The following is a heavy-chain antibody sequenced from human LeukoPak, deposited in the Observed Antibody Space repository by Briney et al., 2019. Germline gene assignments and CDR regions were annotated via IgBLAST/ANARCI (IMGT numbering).Heavy chain of an antibody. CDR2: IYTSGST. CDR1: GGSIRSYY. CDR3: ARDSTVTTFNYMDV. Sequence: SETLSLTCTVSGGSIRSYYWSWIRQPAGKGLEWIGRIYTSGSTSYNPSLTSRVTISLDKSKNQFSLKLSSVTAADTAVYYCARDSTVTTFNYMDVWGKGTTVTVSS. J-gene: IGHJ6*03. V-gene: IGHV4-4*07. D-gene: IGHD4-11*01.